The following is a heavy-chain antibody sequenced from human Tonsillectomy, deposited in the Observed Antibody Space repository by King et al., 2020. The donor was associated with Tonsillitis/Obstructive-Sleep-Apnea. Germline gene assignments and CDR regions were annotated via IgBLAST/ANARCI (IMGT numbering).Heavy chain of an antibody. CDR2: INTDGINT. J-gene: IGHJ4*02. Sequence: VQLVESGGGLVQPGGSLRLSCAASGFTFSGYWMHWVRQAPGKGLVWVTRINTDGINTKNADSTKGRFTISRDNAKNTLYLQMNSLRAEDTAVYYCARNLRTSSLDYWGQRTLVTVSS. V-gene: IGHV3-74*01. CDR3: ARNLRTSSLDY. CDR1: GFTFSGYW. D-gene: IGHD6-6*01.